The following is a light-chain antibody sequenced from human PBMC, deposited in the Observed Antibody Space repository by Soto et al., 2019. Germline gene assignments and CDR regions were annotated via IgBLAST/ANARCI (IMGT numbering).Light chain of an antibody. V-gene: IGKV3-20*01. CDR2: DTS. CDR1: QSVSIH. J-gene: IGKJ5*01. CDR3: QQYGSSPIT. Sequence: EIVLTRSLGTLSLSPGERAALTCRASQSVSIHLAWYQQKPGQAPRLLIYDTSTRATGIPARFSGSGSGTDFTLTISRLEPEDFAVYYCQQYGSSPITFGQGTRLEIK.